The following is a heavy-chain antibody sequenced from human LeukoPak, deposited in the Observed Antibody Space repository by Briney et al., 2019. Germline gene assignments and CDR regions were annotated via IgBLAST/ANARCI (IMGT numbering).Heavy chain of an antibody. J-gene: IGHJ6*02. CDR2: IYHSGST. CDR3: ARKRDSSGYYLYYYYYYGMDV. CDR1: GGSISSGGYS. V-gene: IGHV4-30-2*01. D-gene: IGHD3-22*01. Sequence: SETLSLTCAVSGGSISSGGYSWSWIRQPPGKGLEWIGYIYHSGSTNYNPSLKSRVTISVDTSKNQFSLKLSFVTAADTAVYYCARKRDSSGYYLYYYYYYGMDVWGQGTTVTVSS.